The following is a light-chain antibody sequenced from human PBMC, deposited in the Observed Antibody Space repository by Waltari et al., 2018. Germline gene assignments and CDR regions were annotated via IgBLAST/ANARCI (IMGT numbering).Light chain of an antibody. J-gene: IGLJ2*01. CDR1: SSDVGGYNY. V-gene: IGLV2-8*01. Sequence: QSALTQPPSASGSPGQSVTISCTGTSSDVGGYNYVSWYQQHPGKAPKLMIYEVSKRPAAVPDRFSGSKSCNTASLTVSGLQADDEAEYYCSSYAGSNNFVVFGGGTKLTVL. CDR2: EVS. CDR3: SSYAGSNNFVV.